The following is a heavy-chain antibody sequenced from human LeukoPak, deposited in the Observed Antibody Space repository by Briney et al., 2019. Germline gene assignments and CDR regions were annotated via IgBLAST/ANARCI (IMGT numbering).Heavy chain of an antibody. CDR1: GFIFSDFS. Sequence: PGGSLRLSCAASGFIFSDFSMNWVRQAPGKGLEWVSYISTGSSSINYADSVKGRFTISTDNAKNSLYLQMNSLRDEDTAVYYCARDLNWGFDYWGQGTLVSVSS. CDR2: ISTGSSSI. J-gene: IGHJ4*02. D-gene: IGHD7-27*01. V-gene: IGHV3-48*02. CDR3: ARDLNWGFDY.